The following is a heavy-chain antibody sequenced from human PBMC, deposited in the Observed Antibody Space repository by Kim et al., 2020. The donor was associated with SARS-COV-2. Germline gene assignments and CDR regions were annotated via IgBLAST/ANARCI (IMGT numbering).Heavy chain of an antibody. CDR3: ATDLHNYDSSGYYDY. J-gene: IGHJ4*02. V-gene: IGHV1-24*01. Sequence: QKFQGRVTRTEDTSTDTAYMELSSLRSEDTAVYYCATDLHNYDSSGYYDYWGQGTLVTVSS. D-gene: IGHD3-22*01.